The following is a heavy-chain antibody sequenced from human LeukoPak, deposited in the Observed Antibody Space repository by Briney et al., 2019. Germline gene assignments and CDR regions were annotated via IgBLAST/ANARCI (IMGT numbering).Heavy chain of an antibody. J-gene: IGHJ4*02. V-gene: IGHV4-34*01. D-gene: IGHD5-24*01. CDR3: ARRRLGYYFDY. CDR2: INPRGST. Sequence: SETLSLSCGVYGGSFSGYYWSWIRQPPGKGLEWIGEINPRGSTNYDPSLKSRVTLSTDTSKNQFSLTLNSVTAADTAVYYCARRRLGYYFDYWGQGTLVTVSS. CDR1: GGSFSGYY.